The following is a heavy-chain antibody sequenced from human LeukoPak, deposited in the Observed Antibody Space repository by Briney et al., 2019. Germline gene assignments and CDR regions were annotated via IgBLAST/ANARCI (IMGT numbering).Heavy chain of an antibody. V-gene: IGHV3-11*05. Sequence: PGGSLRLSCAASGFTFSDYYMSWIRQAPGKGLEWVSYISSSSSYTNYADSVKGRFTIFRDNAKNSLYLQMNSLRAEDTAVYYCAREGSGYYYDSSGYWAWGQGTLVTVSS. J-gene: IGHJ4*02. CDR2: ISSSSSYT. D-gene: IGHD3-22*01. CDR3: AREGSGYYYDSSGYWA. CDR1: GFTFSDYY.